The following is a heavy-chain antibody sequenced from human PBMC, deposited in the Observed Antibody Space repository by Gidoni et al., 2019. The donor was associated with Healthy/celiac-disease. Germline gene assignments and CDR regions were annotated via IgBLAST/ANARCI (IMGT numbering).Heavy chain of an antibody. D-gene: IGHD6-13*01. CDR2: ISSNGGST. Sequence: EVKLVVSWGGLVQPGGTLRLSCSAPGFTCSSYAMHWVRQAPGKRPVYVSAISSNGGSTYYADSVKGRFTISRDNSKNTLYLQMSSLRAEDTAVYYCVKGMYSSSWYVLWGHGTLVTVSS. J-gene: IGHJ5*02. V-gene: IGHV3-64D*06. CDR1: GFTCSSYA. CDR3: VKGMYSSSWYVL.